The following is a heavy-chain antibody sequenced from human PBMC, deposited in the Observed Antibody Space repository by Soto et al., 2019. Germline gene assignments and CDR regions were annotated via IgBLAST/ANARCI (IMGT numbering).Heavy chain of an antibody. CDR1: GYTFLTYD. CDR2: ISTKNGHT. CDR3: ARDHFPWFDP. J-gene: IGHJ5*02. Sequence: QVQLVQSGAEVKKSGASVKVSCKASGYTFLTYDISWVRQAPGQGLEWMGWISTKNGHTNYSQNLQGRATMTTDTSTNTAYLELRNLRSVDTAVYFCARDHFPWFDPWGQGTLVTVSS. D-gene: IGHD3-3*02. V-gene: IGHV1-18*01.